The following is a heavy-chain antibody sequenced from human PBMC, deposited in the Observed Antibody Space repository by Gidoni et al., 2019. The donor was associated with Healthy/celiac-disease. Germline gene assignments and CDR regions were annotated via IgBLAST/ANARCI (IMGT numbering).Heavy chain of an antibody. J-gene: IGHJ6*02. D-gene: IGHD1-26*01. V-gene: IGHV1-69*01. CDR1: GGTFSSYA. CDR3: ARGKYSGSAYHLTPYYYGMDV. CDR2: IIPIFGTA. Sequence: QVQLVQSGAEVKKPGSSVKVSCKASGGTFSSYAISWVRQAPGQGLEWMGGIIPIFGTANYAQKFQGRVTITADESTSTAYMELSSLRSEDTAVYYCARGKYSGSAYHLTPYYYGMDVWGQGTTVTVSS.